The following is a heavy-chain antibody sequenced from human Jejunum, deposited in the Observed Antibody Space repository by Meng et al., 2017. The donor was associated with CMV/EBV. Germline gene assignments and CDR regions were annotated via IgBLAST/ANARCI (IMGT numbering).Heavy chain of an antibody. CDR1: GSKSPEY. CDR2: SNDSEST. Sequence: GSKSPEYGRGGRQCPGKEREQVGDSNDSESTKYNPALDSRVTMSLDRSRNQVSLRLSSVTAAYTAVYSWVRGVFPTEGPLEKWGQGTLVTVSS. D-gene: IGHD1-1*01. V-gene: IGHV4-4*09. J-gene: IGHJ4*02. CDR3: VRGVFPTEGPLEK.